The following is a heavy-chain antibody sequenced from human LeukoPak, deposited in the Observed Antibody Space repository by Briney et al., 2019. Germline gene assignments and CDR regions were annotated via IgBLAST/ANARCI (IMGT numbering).Heavy chain of an antibody. CDR1: GYTFTGYY. CDR2: INPSGGST. CDR3: ARVYYDSSGYYSISYWADAFDI. D-gene: IGHD3-22*01. Sequence: ASVKVSCKASGYTFTGYYMHWVRQAPGQGLEWMGIINPSGGSTSYAQKFQGRVTMTRDTSTSTVYMELSSLRSEDTAVYYCARVYYDSSGYYSISYWADAFDIWGQGTMVTVSS. J-gene: IGHJ3*02. V-gene: IGHV1-46*01.